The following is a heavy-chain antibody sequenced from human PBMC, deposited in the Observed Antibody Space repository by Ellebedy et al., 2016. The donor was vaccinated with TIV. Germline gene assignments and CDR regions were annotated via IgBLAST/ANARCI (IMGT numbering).Heavy chain of an antibody. V-gene: IGHV5-51*01. J-gene: IGHJ6*02. CDR2: IYPGDSDT. CDR1: GYSFTSYW. Sequence: GESLKISCKGSGYSFTSYWIGWVRQMPGKGLEWMGIIYPGDSDTRYSPSFQGQVTISADKSISTAYLQWSGLKASDTAIYYCARLNGDFVYYDGLDVWGQGTSVTVSS. CDR3: ARLNGDFVYYDGLDV. D-gene: IGHD4-17*01.